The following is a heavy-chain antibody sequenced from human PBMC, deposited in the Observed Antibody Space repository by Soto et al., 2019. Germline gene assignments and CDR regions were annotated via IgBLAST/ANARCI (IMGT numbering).Heavy chain of an antibody. D-gene: IGHD3-10*01. CDR3: ARGVVRGVLYYYYGMDV. CDR1: GGSITSYH. J-gene: IGHJ6*02. V-gene: IGHV4-59*01. Sequence: PSETLSLTCIVSGGSITSYHWSWIRQFPGKGLEWIGYIYYSGSTNYNPSLKSRVTISVDTSKNQFSLKLSSVTAADTAVYYCARGVVRGVLYYYYGMDVWGQGTTVTVSS. CDR2: IYYSGST.